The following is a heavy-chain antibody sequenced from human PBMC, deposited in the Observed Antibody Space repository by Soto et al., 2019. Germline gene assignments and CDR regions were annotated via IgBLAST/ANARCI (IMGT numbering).Heavy chain of an antibody. J-gene: IGHJ4*02. CDR3: ARRPLDY. Sequence: PSETLSLTCAVYGGSFSGYYWSWIRQPPGKGLEWIGEINHSGSTNYNPSLKSRVTISVDTSKNQFSLKLSSVTAADTAVYYCARRPLDYWGQGTLVTSPQ. V-gene: IGHV4-34*01. CDR1: GGSFSGYY. CDR2: INHSGST.